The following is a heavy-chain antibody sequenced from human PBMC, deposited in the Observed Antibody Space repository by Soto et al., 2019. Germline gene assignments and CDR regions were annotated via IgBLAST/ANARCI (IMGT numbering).Heavy chain of an antibody. CDR3: ARASPIVELYYFDY. CDR2: IYYSGST. CDR1: GGSISSYY. J-gene: IGHJ4*02. Sequence: SETLSLTCTVSGGSISSYYWSWIRQPPGKGLEWIGYIYYSGSTNYNPSLKSRVTISVDTSKNQFSLKLSSVTAADTAVYYCARASPIVELYYFDYWGQGTLVTVS. D-gene: IGHD2-15*01. V-gene: IGHV4-59*01.